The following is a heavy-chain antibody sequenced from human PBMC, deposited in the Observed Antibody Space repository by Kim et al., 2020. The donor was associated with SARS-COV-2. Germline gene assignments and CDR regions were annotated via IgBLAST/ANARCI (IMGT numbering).Heavy chain of an antibody. CDR2: ISYDGSNK. Sequence: GGSLRLSCAASGFTFSSYAMHWVRQAPGKGLEWVAVISYDGSNKYYADSVKGRFTISRDNSKNTLYLQMNSLRAEDTAVYYCARENAGYSYGQPPYNWFDPWGQGTLVTVSS. CDR1: GFTFSSYA. D-gene: IGHD5-18*01. V-gene: IGHV3-30-3*01. J-gene: IGHJ5*02. CDR3: ARENAGYSYGQPPYNWFDP.